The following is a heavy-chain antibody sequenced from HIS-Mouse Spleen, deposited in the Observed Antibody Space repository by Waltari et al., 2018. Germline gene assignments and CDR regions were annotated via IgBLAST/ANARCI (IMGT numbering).Heavy chain of an antibody. V-gene: IGHV4-39*07. CDR1: GGSISSISYY. CDR3: AREIPYSSSWYDWYFDL. J-gene: IGHJ2*01. D-gene: IGHD6-13*01. Sequence: QLQLQESGPGLVKPSETLSLTCTVSGGSISSISYYWGWIRQPPGKGLEWIGRIYYSGGTYSNPSLKSRVTISGDTSKNQCSLKLSSVTAADTAVYYCAREIPYSSSWYDWYFDLWGRGTLVTVSS. CDR2: IYYSGGT.